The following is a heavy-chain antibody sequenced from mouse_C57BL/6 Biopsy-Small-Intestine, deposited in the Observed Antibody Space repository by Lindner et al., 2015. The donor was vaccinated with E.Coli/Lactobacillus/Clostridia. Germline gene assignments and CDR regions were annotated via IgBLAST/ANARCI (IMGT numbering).Heavy chain of an antibody. V-gene: IGHV1-7*01. CDR1: GYTFSRYG. CDR2: ISAHNGDT. CDR3: ARDMWFGDNFDY. J-gene: IGHJ4*01. Sequence: SVKVSCKASGYTFSRYGISWVRQAPGQGLEWMGWISAHNGDTNYAQKLQGRVTMTTDTSTSTAYTELRSLRSDDTAVYYCARDMWFGDNFDYWGQGTLVTVSS. D-gene: IGHD3-3*01.